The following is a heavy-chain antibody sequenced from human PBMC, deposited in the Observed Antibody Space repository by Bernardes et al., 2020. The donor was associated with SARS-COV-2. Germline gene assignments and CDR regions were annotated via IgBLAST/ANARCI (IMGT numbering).Heavy chain of an antibody. CDR2: IYYSGST. Sequence: SETLSLTCAVYGGSFSAYYWNWIRQPPGKGLEWIGYIYYSGSTYYNPSLKSRVTISVDTSKNQFSLKLSSVTAADTAVYYCARDALGSITIFGVVTRHGMDVWGQGTTVTVSS. D-gene: IGHD3-3*01. J-gene: IGHJ6*02. CDR1: GGSFSAYY. CDR3: ARDALGSITIFGVVTRHGMDV. V-gene: IGHV4-30-4*08.